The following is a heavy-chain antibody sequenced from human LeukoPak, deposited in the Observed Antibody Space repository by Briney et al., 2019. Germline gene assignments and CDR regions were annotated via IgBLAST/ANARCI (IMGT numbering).Heavy chain of an antibody. Sequence: GGSLRLSCAASGFTFSSSDMHWVRQPTGKGLEWVSSIGTIGDTYYPGSVKGRFTISRENAKNTLYLQINSLRPWTTVVYYCLREGVSSSCNNWYFDLWGRGTLVTVSS. V-gene: IGHV3-13*01. CDR2: IGTIGDT. CDR1: GFTFSSSD. CDR3: LREGVSSSCNNWYFDL. D-gene: IGHD6-13*01. J-gene: IGHJ2*01.